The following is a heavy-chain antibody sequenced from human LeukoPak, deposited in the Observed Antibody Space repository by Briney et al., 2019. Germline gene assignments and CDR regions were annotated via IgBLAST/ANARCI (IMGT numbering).Heavy chain of an antibody. CDR3: ASEWSYGPEGHYSWGAFDI. V-gene: IGHV3-33*01. CDR1: GFTFSSYG. CDR2: IWYDGSNK. J-gene: IGHJ3*02. Sequence: GGSLRLSCAASGFTFSSYGMHWVRQAPGKGLEWVAVIWYDGSNKYYADSVKGRFTISRDNSKNTLYLQMNSLRAEDTAVYYCASEWSYGPEGHYSWGAFDIWGQGQWSPSLQ. D-gene: IGHD5-18*01.